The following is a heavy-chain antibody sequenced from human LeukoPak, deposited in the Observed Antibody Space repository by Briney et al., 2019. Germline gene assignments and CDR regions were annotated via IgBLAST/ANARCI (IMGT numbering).Heavy chain of an antibody. V-gene: IGHV1-2*02. CDR3: ARGITTMVRGVTDYFDY. CDR1: GYTFTGYY. J-gene: IGHJ4*02. Sequence: ASVKVSCKASGYTFTGYYMHWVRQAPGQGLEWMGWINPNSGGTNYAQKFQRRVTITNDTAIRTAHMELSRLRSGDTAVYYCARGITTMVRGVTDYFDYWGQGTLVTVSS. D-gene: IGHD3-10*01. CDR2: INPNSGGT.